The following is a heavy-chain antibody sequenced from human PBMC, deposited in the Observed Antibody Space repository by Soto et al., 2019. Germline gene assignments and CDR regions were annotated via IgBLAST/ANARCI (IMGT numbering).Heavy chain of an antibody. D-gene: IGHD3-10*01. Sequence: QVQLQESGPGLVQPSQTLSLTCTVSGGSISSGGYYWSWIRQHPGKGLELIGYIYYTGSTYYNPSLKSRVTISVDTSKNQFYLKLSSVTAADTAVYYCATLYMVRGVRSFDYWGQGTLVTVSS. V-gene: IGHV4-31*03. CDR2: IYYTGST. CDR3: ATLYMVRGVRSFDY. CDR1: GGSISSGGYY. J-gene: IGHJ4*02.